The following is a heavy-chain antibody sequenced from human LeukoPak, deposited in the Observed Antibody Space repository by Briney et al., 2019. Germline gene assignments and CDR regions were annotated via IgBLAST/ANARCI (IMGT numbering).Heavy chain of an antibody. V-gene: IGHV3-21*01. CDR3: ARAERYYYYMDV. CDR1: GFTFSSYS. CDR2: ISSSSSYI. J-gene: IGHJ6*03. Sequence: GGSLRLSCAASGFTFSSYSMNWVRQAPGKGLEWVSSISSSSSYIYYADSVKGRFTISRDNAKNSLYLQMNSLRAEDTAVYYCARAERYYYYMDVWGKGTTVTISS. D-gene: IGHD5-24*01.